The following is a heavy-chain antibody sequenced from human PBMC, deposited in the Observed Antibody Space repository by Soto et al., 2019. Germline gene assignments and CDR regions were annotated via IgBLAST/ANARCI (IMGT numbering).Heavy chain of an antibody. CDR2: ISYDGSNR. Sequence: GGSLRLSCAASGFIFSRFGLHWVRQAPGSGLEWVAVISYDGSNRFYADSVKGRFTISRDNSKNTLYLQMNSLRPEDTAVYYCAKDLYGSETYTYYCGMDVWGQGTTVTVSS. J-gene: IGHJ6*02. V-gene: IGHV3-30*18. CDR3: AKDLYGSETYTYYCGMDV. CDR1: GFIFSRFG. D-gene: IGHD3-10*01.